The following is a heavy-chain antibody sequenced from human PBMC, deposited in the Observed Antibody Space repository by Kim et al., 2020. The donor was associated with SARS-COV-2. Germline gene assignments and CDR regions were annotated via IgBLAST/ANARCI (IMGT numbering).Heavy chain of an antibody. V-gene: IGHV4-4*07. J-gene: IGHJ3*02. CDR1: GGSISSYY. D-gene: IGHD6-13*01. Sequence: SETLSLTCTVSGGSISSYYWSWIRQPAGKGLEWIGRIYTSGSTNYNPSLKSRVTMSVDTSKNQFSLKLSSVTAADTAVYYCARDGRAAAGTGGAFDIWGQGTMVTVSS. CDR2: IYTSGST. CDR3: ARDGRAAAGTGGAFDI.